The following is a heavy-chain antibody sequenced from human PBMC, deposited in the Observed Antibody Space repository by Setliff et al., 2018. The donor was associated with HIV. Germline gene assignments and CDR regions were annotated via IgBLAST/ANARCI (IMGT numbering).Heavy chain of an antibody. J-gene: IGHJ4*02. D-gene: IGHD3-10*01. CDR3: ARARTGVTMVRGAMSF. CDR2: ISRAGTYI. Sequence: GGSLRLSCAASGFTFSNYAMNWVRQAPGKGLEWVSSISRAGTYIYYADSVKGRFTISRDNSKNTLYLQMNSLGPEDTAVYYCARARTGVTMVRGAMSFWGQGTLVTVSS. V-gene: IGHV3-21*01. CDR1: GFTFSNYA.